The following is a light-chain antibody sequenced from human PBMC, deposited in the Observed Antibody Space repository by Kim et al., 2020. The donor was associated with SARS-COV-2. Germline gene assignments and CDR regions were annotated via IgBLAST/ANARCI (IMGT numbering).Light chain of an antibody. Sequence: EIVLTQSPGTLSLSPGERATLSCRASQSVSSSYLAWYQQKPGQAPRLLIYAASSRATGIPDRFSGSGSGTDFTLTISRLEPEDFAVYYCQQYGSSPMYTFGQGTKVDIK. V-gene: IGKV3-20*01. CDR1: QSVSSSY. CDR3: QQYGSSPMYT. J-gene: IGKJ2*01. CDR2: AAS.